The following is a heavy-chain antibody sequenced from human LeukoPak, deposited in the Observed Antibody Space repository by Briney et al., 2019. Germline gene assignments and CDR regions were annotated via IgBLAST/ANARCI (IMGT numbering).Heavy chain of an antibody. Sequence: GVSLRLSCAASGFIFSNSMNWVRQAPGKGLEWVSSISSSSTYIYYADSVKGRFTISRDNAKNSLYLQMNSLRAEDTAEYYCARDGERGELSLYMDYWGQGTLVTVSS. J-gene: IGHJ4*02. V-gene: IGHV3-21*01. D-gene: IGHD3-16*02. CDR3: ARDGERGELSLYMDY. CDR2: ISSSSTYI. CDR1: GFIFSNS.